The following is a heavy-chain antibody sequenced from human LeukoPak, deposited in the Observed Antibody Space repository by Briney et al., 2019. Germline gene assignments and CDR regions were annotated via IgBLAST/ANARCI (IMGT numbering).Heavy chain of an antibody. V-gene: IGHV3-21*01. Sequence: GGSLRLSCAASGFTFSSDAMSWVRQAPGKGLEWVSSISSAGGYIYYADSVKGRFTISRDNAKNSLYLQMNSPRAVDTAVYYCAREIVSSNSFDNWGQGTLVTVSS. CDR3: AREIVSSNSFDN. J-gene: IGHJ4*02. CDR2: ISSAGGYI. CDR1: GFTFSSDA. D-gene: IGHD2-2*01.